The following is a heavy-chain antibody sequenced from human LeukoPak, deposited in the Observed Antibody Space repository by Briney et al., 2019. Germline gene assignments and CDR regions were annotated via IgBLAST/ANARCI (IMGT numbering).Heavy chain of an antibody. D-gene: IGHD6-13*01. CDR2: IYYSGST. V-gene: IGHV4-31*03. Sequence: SETLSLTCTVSGGSISSGGYYWSWIRQHPGKGLEWIGYIYYSGSTYYNPSLKSRVTISVDTSKNQFSLKLSSVTAADTAVYHCASASLAAAGTYWFDPWGQGTLVTVSS. CDR3: ASASLAAAGTYWFDP. J-gene: IGHJ5*02. CDR1: GGSISSGGYY.